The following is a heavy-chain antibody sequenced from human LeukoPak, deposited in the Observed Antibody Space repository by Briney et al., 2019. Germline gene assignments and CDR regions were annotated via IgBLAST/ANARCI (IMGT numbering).Heavy chain of an antibody. Sequence: GESLKISCQGSGHRFNSHWIGWVRQMPGKGLEWMGSVFLDDPDTRYSPSFQGQVTISAAKSISTAHLQWSSLKASDTAMYYCARQYDSSGYYYFDYWGQGTLVTVSS. D-gene: IGHD3-22*01. V-gene: IGHV5-51*01. J-gene: IGHJ4*02. CDR3: ARQYDSSGYYYFDY. CDR1: GHRFNSHW. CDR2: VFLDDPDT.